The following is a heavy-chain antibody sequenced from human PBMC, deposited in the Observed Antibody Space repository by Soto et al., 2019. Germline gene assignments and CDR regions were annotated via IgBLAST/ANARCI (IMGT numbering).Heavy chain of an antibody. J-gene: IGHJ6*02. Sequence: QPGGSLRLSCAASGFTFSSYSMNWVRQAPGKGLEWVSYISSSSSTIYYADSVKGRFTISRDNAKNSLYLQMNSLRDEDTAVYYCARVRGYSYGFPMDVWGQGTTVTVSS. CDR3: ARVRGYSYGFPMDV. D-gene: IGHD5-18*01. CDR1: GFTFSSYS. V-gene: IGHV3-48*02. CDR2: ISSSSSTI.